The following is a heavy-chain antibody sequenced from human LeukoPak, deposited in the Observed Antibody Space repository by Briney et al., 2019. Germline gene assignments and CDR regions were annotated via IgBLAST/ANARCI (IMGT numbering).Heavy chain of an antibody. V-gene: IGHV4-59*01. CDR1: GDSINFFY. J-gene: IGHJ5*02. D-gene: IGHD1-26*01. CDR3: ARDRNRSGRSGLFDP. CDR2: IYYTGTT. Sequence: SETLSLTCIVSGDSINFFYWTWIRQPPGKELEWIGHIYYTGTTSYNPSLKSRVSMSVDTSKNQFSLKLTSMTAADTAVYYCARDRNRSGRSGLFDPWGQGALVTVSS.